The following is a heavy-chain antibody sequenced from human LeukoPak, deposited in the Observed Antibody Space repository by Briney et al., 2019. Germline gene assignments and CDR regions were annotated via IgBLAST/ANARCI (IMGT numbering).Heavy chain of an antibody. V-gene: IGHV4-59*12. D-gene: IGHD3-10*01. Sequence: SETLSLTCTVSGGSISSYYWSWIRQPPGKGLEWIGYIYYSGSTNYNPSLKSRVTISVDTSKNQFSLKLSSVTAADTAVYYCAREPRLWFGELLPDYWGQGTLVTVSS. J-gene: IGHJ4*02. CDR1: GGSISSYY. CDR2: IYYSGST. CDR3: AREPRLWFGELLPDY.